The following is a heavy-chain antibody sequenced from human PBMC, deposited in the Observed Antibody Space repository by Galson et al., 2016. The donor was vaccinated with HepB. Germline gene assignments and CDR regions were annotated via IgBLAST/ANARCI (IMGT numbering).Heavy chain of an antibody. D-gene: IGHD3-10*01. J-gene: IGHJ4*02. Sequence: PALVKPTQTLTLTCTFSGFSLSTSGVGVGWIRQPPGKALEWLALIYWDDDKRYSPSLKSRLTITKDTSKNQVVLRMTNMDPVDTATYFCAHILWFGELAQNYFDYWGQGTLVTVSS. CDR1: GFSLSTSGVG. CDR2: IYWDDDK. CDR3: AHILWFGELAQNYFDY. V-gene: IGHV2-5*02.